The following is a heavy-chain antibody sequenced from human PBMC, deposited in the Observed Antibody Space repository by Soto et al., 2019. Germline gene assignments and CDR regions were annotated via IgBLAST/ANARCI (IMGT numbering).Heavy chain of an antibody. CDR1: GDSVASNSAA. Sequence: LSLPCAISGDSVASNSAACNLIRQSPSRGLEWLGRIYYRSKWYNDYAVSVKSRITINPDTSKNQFSLQLNSVTPEDTAVYYCASYQGLYYSGWIYYYYGMDVWGQGTTVTVSS. D-gene: IGHD6-19*01. CDR3: ASYQGLYYSGWIYYYYGMDV. V-gene: IGHV6-1*01. CDR2: IYYRSKWYN. J-gene: IGHJ6*02.